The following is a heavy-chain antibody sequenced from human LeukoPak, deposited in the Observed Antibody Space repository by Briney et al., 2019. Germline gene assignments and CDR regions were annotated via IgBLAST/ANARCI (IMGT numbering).Heavy chain of an antibody. V-gene: IGHV4-34*01. D-gene: IGHD6-13*01. Sequence: SETLSLTCAVYGGSFSGYYWSWIRQPPGKGLEWIGEINHSGSTNYNPSLKSRVTISVDTSKNQFSLKLSSVTAADTAVYYCARGRKSSSWYYYYYMDVWGKGTTVTVSS. CDR1: GGSFSGYY. J-gene: IGHJ6*03. CDR2: INHSGST. CDR3: ARGRKSSSWYYYYYMDV.